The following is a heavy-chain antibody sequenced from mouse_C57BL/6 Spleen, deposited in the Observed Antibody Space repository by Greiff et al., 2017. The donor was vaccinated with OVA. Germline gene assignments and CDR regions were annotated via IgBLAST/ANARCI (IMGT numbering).Heavy chain of an antibody. CDR1: GYAFSSSW. V-gene: IGHV1-82*01. CDR3: ASSPSYGSSYAMDY. CDR2: LYPGDGDT. J-gene: IGHJ4*01. D-gene: IGHD1-1*01. Sequence: QVQLKESGPELVKPGASVKISCKASGYAFSSSWMNWVKQRPGKGLEWIGRLYPGDGDTNYNGKFKGKATLTADKSSSTAYMQLSSLTSEDSAVYFCASSPSYGSSYAMDYWGQGTSVTVSS.